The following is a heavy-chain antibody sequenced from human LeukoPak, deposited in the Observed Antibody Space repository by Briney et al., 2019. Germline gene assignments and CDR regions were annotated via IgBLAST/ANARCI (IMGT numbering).Heavy chain of an antibody. J-gene: IGHJ3*02. V-gene: IGHV5-51*01. D-gene: IGHD5-24*01. CDR3: SKPTEMATTGADAFDI. CDR1: GYIFTSYW. CDR2: IYAVGSST. Sequence: KVGESLKISCKGSGYIFTSYWIGWVRPLPGKGLEWMGIIYAVGSSTRNTPSVQGQVTISADKSNNTAYLQWSSLKASDTAMYYCSKPTEMATTGADAFDIWGQGTMVTVSS.